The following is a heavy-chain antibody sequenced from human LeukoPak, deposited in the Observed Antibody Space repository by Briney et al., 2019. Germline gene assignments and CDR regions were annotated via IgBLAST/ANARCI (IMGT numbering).Heavy chain of an antibody. J-gene: IGHJ4*02. D-gene: IGHD2-2*01. CDR1: GFTFSTYA. Sequence: GGSLRLSCTASGFTFSTYAMNWVRQALGKGLEWVSRISGSGVSTYYADSVKGRFTISRDNSNNTLYLQMSSLGAEDTAVYYCAKDWGMGDQLLRIDYWGQGTLVTVSS. CDR2: ISGSGVST. CDR3: AKDWGMGDQLLRIDY. V-gene: IGHV3-23*01.